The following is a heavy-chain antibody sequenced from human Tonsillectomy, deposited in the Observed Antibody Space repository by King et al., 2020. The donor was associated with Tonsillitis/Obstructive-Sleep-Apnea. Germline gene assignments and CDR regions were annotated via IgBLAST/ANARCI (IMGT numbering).Heavy chain of an antibody. D-gene: IGHD5-18*01. V-gene: IGHV2-26*01. CDR2: IFSNDKR. Sequence: TLKESGPVLVKPPETLTLTCTVSGFSLSNARMGVSWIRQPPGKALEWLAHIFSNDKRSYSPSLKSRLTISKDTSKSQVVLAMTNMDPVDTATYYCARIADTAMASYYYYYYMDVWGKGTTVTVSS. J-gene: IGHJ6*03. CDR1: GFSLSNARMG. CDR3: ARIADTAMASYYYYYYMDV.